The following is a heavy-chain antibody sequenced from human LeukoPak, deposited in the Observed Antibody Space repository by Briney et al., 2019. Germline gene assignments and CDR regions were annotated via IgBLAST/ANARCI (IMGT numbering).Heavy chain of an antibody. V-gene: IGHV3-48*01. D-gene: IGHD3-22*01. CDR2: ISGGSATI. CDR1: GFTFSTYS. J-gene: IGHJ3*02. Sequence: GGSLRLSCAASGFTFSTYSMTWVRQAPGKGLEWGSYISGGSATIYYADSVKGRFTISRDNAKDSLYLQMNSLRAEDTAVYYCAKDLRPDYYDSSGYYRIDAFDIWGQGTMVTVSS. CDR3: AKDLRPDYYDSSGYYRIDAFDI.